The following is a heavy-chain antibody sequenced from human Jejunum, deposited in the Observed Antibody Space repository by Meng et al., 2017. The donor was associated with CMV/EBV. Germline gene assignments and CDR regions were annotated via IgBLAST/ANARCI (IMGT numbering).Heavy chain of an antibody. CDR3: GRGSYFDY. D-gene: IGHD3-10*01. V-gene: IGHV1-18*01. CDR2: ISTYNGDT. CDR1: GYTFNTYG. J-gene: IGHJ4*02. Sequence: QVQLVQSGAEVKNPGASVNVSCKASGYTFNTYGISWVRQAPGQGLEWMGWISTYNGDTNYAQNLQGRVTMTTDTSTNTVYMELRSLRSDDTAVYYCGRGSYFDYWGQGTLVTVSS.